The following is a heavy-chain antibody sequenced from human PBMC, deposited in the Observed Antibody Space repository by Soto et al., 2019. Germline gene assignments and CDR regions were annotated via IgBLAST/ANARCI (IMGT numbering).Heavy chain of an antibody. CDR2: INAGNGNT. CDR1: GYTFTSYA. J-gene: IGHJ5*02. Sequence: QVQLVQSGAEVKKPGASVKVSCKASGYTFTSYAIHWVRQAPGQRLECMGWINAGNGNTTYSQKFQGIVTITRDTSASTAYIELSRLPSEDTAVYYCARDIGYSYPASWGQGTLVTVSS. V-gene: IGHV1-3*01. D-gene: IGHD5-18*01. CDR3: ARDIGYSYPAS.